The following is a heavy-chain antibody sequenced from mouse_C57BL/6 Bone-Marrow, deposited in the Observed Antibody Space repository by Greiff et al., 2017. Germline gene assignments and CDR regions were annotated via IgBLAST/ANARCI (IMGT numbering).Heavy chain of an antibody. CDR3: ARSGYGWNY. Sequence: VQLQQPGAGLVTPGASVKMSCKASGYTFTSYWITWVKQRPGQGLEWIGDIYPGSGSTNYNEKFKSTATLTVDTSSSTAYMQLSSLTSEDSAVYYWARSGYGWNYGGKGTTRTVSS. CDR2: IYPGSGST. CDR1: GYTFTSYW. J-gene: IGHJ2*01. V-gene: IGHV1-55*01. D-gene: IGHD3-1*01.